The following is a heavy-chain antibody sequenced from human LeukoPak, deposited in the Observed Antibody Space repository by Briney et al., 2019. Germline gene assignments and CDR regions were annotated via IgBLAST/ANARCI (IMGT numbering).Heavy chain of an antibody. CDR2: ISSSGSTI. Sequence: GRSLRLSCAASGFTFSSYAMNWVRQAPGKGLEWVSYISSSGSTIYYADSVKGRFTISRDNAKNSLYLQMNSLRAEDTAVYYCARDPTLVTTVTYYFDYWGQGTLVTVSS. CDR1: GFTFSSYA. J-gene: IGHJ4*02. V-gene: IGHV3-48*03. D-gene: IGHD4-17*01. CDR3: ARDPTLVTTVTYYFDY.